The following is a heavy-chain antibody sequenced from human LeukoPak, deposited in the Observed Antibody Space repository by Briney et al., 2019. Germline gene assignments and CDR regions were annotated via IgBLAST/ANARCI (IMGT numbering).Heavy chain of an antibody. V-gene: IGHV3-21*01. CDR3: ARKSGAYGDYIDFYYHSMDV. D-gene: IGHD4-17*01. J-gene: IGHJ6*03. CDR1: GFTFSSCS. CDR2: ISSRSNYI. Sequence: GGSLRLSCAVSGFTFSSCSMNWVRQAPGKGLEWVSSISSRSNYIQYADSVKGRFTISRDNTKNSLYLQMNSLRAEDTAVYYCARKSGAYGDYIDFYYHSMDVWGKGSTVTVSS.